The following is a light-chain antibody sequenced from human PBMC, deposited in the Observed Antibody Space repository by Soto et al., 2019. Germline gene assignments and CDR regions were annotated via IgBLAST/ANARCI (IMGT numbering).Light chain of an antibody. CDR2: GNN. V-gene: IGLV1-40*01. Sequence: QSVLTQPPSVSGAPGQRVTISCSGSSSNIGADCDVQWYQQLPGTAPKLLIYGNNNRPSGVPDRFSGSKSGTSASLAITGLQAEDEADYYCQSYDSSLSAVFGGGTQLTVL. J-gene: IGLJ7*01. CDR1: SSNIGADCD. CDR3: QSYDSSLSAV.